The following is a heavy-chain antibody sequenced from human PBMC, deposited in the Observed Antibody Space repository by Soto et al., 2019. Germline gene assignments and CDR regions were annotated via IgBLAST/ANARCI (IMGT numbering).Heavy chain of an antibody. J-gene: IGHJ5*02. CDR2: VYNSGNT. V-gene: IGHV4-59*01. D-gene: IGHD4-17*01. CDR1: GGSISTYY. CDR3: ARDRQHTYGNCFDP. Sequence: PSETLSLTCSVFGGSISTYYWSWIRQPPGKGLEWIGYVYNSGNTKYNPSLKSRVTMWEDTFKNQVSLRLTSVTAADTAVYYCARDRQHTYGNCFDPWGQGTLVTVSS.